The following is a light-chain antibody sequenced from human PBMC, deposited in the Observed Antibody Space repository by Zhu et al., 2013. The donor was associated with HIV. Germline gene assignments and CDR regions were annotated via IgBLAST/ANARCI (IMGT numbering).Light chain of an antibody. J-gene: IGKJ3*01. V-gene: IGKV1-39*01. CDR2: GAS. CDR1: QGISTS. CDR3: QQSYSTPST. Sequence: IQLTQSPSSLSASVGDRVTITCRASQGISTSLNWYQQIPGKAPKLLIYGASNLQTGVPSRFSGSGSGKDFTLTISSLQPEDFATYYCQQSYSTPSTFGPGTKVDMK.